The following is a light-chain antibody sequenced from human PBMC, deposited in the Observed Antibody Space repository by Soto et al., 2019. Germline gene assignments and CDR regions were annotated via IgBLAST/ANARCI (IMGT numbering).Light chain of an antibody. CDR1: QSVGNNY. J-gene: IGKJ4*01. CDR2: DAS. CDR3: QQCGDSPLT. Sequence: EIVLTQSPGTLSLSPGERATLSCRASQSVGNNYLAWFQQKPGQAPRLLIDDASNRAAVIPDRFSGSGSGTDFTLTISRLEPEDFAVYYCQQCGDSPLTFGGGTKVEIK. V-gene: IGKV3-20*01.